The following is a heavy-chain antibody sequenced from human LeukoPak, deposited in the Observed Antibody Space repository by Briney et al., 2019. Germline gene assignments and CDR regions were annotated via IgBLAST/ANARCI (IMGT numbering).Heavy chain of an antibody. Sequence: SETLSLTCAVSGYSISSDNYWVWIRQPPGQGLEWTGGIYHSGSTYYNPSLKSRVTMSVDTSKNQFSLKLSSVTAADTAVYYCARAPRDSSSSNYMRRFDYWGQGTLVTVSS. V-gene: IGHV4-38-2*01. CDR1: GYSISSDNY. CDR3: ARAPRDSSSSNYMRRFDY. J-gene: IGHJ4*02. CDR2: IYHSGST. D-gene: IGHD3-22*01.